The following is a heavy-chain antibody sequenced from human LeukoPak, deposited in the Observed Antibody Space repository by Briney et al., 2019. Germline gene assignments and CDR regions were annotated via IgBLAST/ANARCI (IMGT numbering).Heavy chain of an antibody. CDR2: ISAYNGNT. CDR3: ASLFQVAHAFDI. V-gene: IGHV1-18*01. J-gene: IGHJ3*02. Sequence: GASVKVSCKASGYTFTSYGISWVRQAPGQGLEWMGWISAYNGNTDYAQKLQGRVTMTTDTSTSTAYMELRSLRSDDTAVYYCASLFQVAHAFDIWGQGTMVTVSS. D-gene: IGHD5-12*01. CDR1: GYTFTSYG.